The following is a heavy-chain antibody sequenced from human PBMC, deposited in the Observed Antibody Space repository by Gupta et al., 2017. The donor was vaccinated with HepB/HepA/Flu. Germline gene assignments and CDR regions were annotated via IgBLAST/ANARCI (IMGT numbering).Heavy chain of an antibody. CDR2: ISSSSTTI. CDR1: GFTFSTYS. D-gene: IGHD4-4*01. CDR3: ARGGYRNIDD. V-gene: IGHV3-48*02. Sequence: EVQLVESGGGLVQPGGSLRLSCAASGFTFSTYSMNWVRQAPGKGLEWASYISSSSTTIYYADSVKGRFTISRDNAKNSLYLQMNSRRDDDTAVYYCARGGYRNIDDGGQGTMVTVSS. J-gene: IGHJ4*02.